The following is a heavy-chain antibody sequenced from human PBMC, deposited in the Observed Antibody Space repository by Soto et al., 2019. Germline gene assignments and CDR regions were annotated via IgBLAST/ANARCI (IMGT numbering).Heavy chain of an antibody. V-gene: IGHV3-23*01. Sequence: PGGSLRLSCAASGFTFSSYAMSWVRQAPGKGLEWVSAISGSGGSTYYADSVKGRFTISRDNSKNTLYLQMNSLRAEDTAVYYGAKDIYDSSEYFDYWGQGTLVTVSS. CDR3: AKDIYDSSEYFDY. CDR2: ISGSGGST. D-gene: IGHD3-22*01. J-gene: IGHJ4*02. CDR1: GFTFSSYA.